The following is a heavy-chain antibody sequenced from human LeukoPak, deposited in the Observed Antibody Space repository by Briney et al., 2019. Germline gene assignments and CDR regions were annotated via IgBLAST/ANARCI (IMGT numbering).Heavy chain of an antibody. D-gene: IGHD6-6*01. CDR2: IYYSGNI. Sequence: SETLSLTCTVSGVSMNSYYWSWIRQPPGKDLECIGYIYYSGNINYNPSLKSRVTMSLDTSKNQFSLKLSSVTAADTAVYYCARPSTKYSSSSGYSQHWGQGTLVTVSS. J-gene: IGHJ1*01. CDR1: GVSMNSYY. V-gene: IGHV4-59*08. CDR3: ARPSTKYSSSSGYSQH.